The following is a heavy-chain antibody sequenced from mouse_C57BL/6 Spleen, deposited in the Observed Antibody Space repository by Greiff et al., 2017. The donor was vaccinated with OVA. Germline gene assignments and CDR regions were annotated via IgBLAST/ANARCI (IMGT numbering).Heavy chain of an antibody. V-gene: IGHV1-69*01. CDR1: GYTFTSYW. Sequence: QVQLQQPGAELVMPGASVKLSCKASGYTFTSYWMHWVKQRPGPGLEWIGEIDPSDSYINYNQKFKGKSTLTVDNTSSTAYMQLSSLTSEDSAVYYYARRLLQSPSCWYFDVWGTGTTVTVSS. CDR2: IDPSDSYI. J-gene: IGHJ1*03. CDR3: ARRLLQSPSCWYFDV. D-gene: IGHD1-1*01.